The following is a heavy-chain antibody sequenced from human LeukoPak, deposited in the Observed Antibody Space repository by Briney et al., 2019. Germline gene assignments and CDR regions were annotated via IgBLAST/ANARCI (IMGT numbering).Heavy chain of an antibody. J-gene: IGHJ4*02. V-gene: IGHV1-2*02. Sequence: ATVKVSCKASGYTFTAYYIHWLRQAPGQGPEWMGWIKPDSGSSHYAQKFQGRVTMTRDTSSNSAYMDLTRLKSDDTAVYYCARARVPIAVAGLYYFDYWGQGALVTVSS. CDR3: ARARVPIAVAGLYYFDY. CDR2: IKPDSGSS. CDR1: GYTFTAYY. D-gene: IGHD6-19*01.